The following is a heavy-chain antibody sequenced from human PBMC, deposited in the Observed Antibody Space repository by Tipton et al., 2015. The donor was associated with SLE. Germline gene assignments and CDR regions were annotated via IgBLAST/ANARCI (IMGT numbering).Heavy chain of an antibody. CDR2: MHYGGGT. J-gene: IGHJ4*02. V-gene: IGHV4-59*11. CDR1: GGSINSHY. Sequence: TLSLTCSVSGGSINSHYWIWIRQPPGQGMEWIGSMHYGGGTFYSPSLESRVTISLDTSMNQFSLKLRSMTAADTAVYYCARDARYSSRRDFDSWGQGTLVTVSS. D-gene: IGHD6-13*01. CDR3: ARDARYSSRRDFDS.